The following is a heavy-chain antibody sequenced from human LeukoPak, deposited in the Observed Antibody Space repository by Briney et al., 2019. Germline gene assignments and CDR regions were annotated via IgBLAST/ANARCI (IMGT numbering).Heavy chain of an antibody. CDR2: MYYSRSA. J-gene: IGHJ6*03. CDR1: GGSINTYY. D-gene: IGHD5-24*01. V-gene: IGHV4-59*01. CDR3: AREGRYRYGYNEYHSYMDI. Sequence: SETLSLTCTVSGGSINTYYWSWIRQPPGKGLEGIGYMYYSRSANYNTSLKSRVTISVDTSKNKFSLKRRSVTAADTAVYYCAREGRYRYGYNEYHSYMDIWGKGTTVTVSS.